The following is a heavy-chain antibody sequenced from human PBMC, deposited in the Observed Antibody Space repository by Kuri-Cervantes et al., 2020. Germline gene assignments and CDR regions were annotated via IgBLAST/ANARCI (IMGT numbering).Heavy chain of an antibody. J-gene: IGHJ6*03. D-gene: IGHD2-21*01. CDR2: ISSSGGAM. Sequence: GESLKISCAATGFSLSDFYMSWFRQAPGKGLEWLSYISSSGGAMYYADSVKGRFTISRDNARNSLFLQVNSLGAEDTAVYYCARCGGYGVNYYYMDVWGKGTTVTVSS. CDR3: ARCGGYGVNYYYMDV. V-gene: IGHV3-11*04. CDR1: GFSLSDFY.